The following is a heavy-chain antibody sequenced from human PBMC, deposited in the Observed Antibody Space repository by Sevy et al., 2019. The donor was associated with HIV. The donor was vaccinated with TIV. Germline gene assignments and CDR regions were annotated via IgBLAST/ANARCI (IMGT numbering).Heavy chain of an antibody. CDR3: ARDRDYDFWSGYSTHFDY. Sequence: GGSLRLSCAASGFTFSSYAMHWVRQAPGKGLEWVAVISYDGSNKYYADSVKGRFTISRVNSKNTLYLQMNSLRAEDTAVYYCARDRDYDFWSGYSTHFDYWGQGTLVTVSS. V-gene: IGHV3-30-3*01. CDR2: ISYDGSNK. CDR1: GFTFSSYA. J-gene: IGHJ4*02. D-gene: IGHD3-3*01.